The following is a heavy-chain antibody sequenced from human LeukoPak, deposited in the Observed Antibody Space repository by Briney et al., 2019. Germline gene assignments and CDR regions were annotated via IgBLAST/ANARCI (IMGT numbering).Heavy chain of an antibody. J-gene: IGHJ3*02. Sequence: PGGSLRLSCAGSGFIFSLFWMQWVRQVPGKGLVWVSRINGDGSSTNYADSVKGRFTISRDNAKNTLYLQMNSLRAEDTAVYYCARDGLPAARDIWGQGTMVTVSS. CDR1: GFIFSLFW. CDR3: ARDGLPAARDI. V-gene: IGHV3-74*01. D-gene: IGHD6-6*01. CDR2: INGDGSST.